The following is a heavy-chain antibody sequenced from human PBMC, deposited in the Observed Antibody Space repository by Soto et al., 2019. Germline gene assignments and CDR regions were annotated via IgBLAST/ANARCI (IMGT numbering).Heavy chain of an antibody. Sequence: EVQLLESGGGLVQPGGSLRLSCAASGFTFSSYAMSWVRQAPGKGLEWVSAISGSGGSTYYADSVKGRFTISRDNSKNPLYLQMNSLRAEDTAVYYCATPTYFRLVGPFDYWGQGTLVTVSS. V-gene: IGHV3-23*01. D-gene: IGHD6-19*01. CDR1: GFTFSSYA. CDR3: ATPTYFRLVGPFDY. J-gene: IGHJ4*02. CDR2: ISGSGGST.